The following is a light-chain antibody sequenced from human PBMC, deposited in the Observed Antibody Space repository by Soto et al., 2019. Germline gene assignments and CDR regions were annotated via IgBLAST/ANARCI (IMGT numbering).Light chain of an antibody. Sequence: EIVLTQSPATLSLSPGERAALSCGASQSVSSNYLAWYQQKPGLAPRLLIYDASRRATGIPDRFSGSGSGADFILSISRLEPEDFAVYYCQPYNNWPLTVGGGTKVDIK. J-gene: IGKJ4*01. CDR3: QPYNNWPLT. V-gene: IGKV3D-20*01. CDR2: DAS. CDR1: QSVSSNY.